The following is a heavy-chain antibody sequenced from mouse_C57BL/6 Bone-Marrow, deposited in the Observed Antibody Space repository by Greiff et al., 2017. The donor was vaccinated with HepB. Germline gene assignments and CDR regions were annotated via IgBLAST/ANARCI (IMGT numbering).Heavy chain of an antibody. Sequence: EVKVVESGGGLVKPGGSLKLSCAASGFTFSSYAMSWVRQTPEKRLEWVATISDGGSYTYYPDNVKGRFTISRDNAKNNLYLRMSHLKSEDTAMYYCARAITTVVARDWYFDVWGTGTTVTVSS. J-gene: IGHJ1*03. CDR3: ARAITTVVARDWYFDV. V-gene: IGHV5-4*03. D-gene: IGHD1-1*01. CDR1: GFTFSSYA. CDR2: ISDGGSYT.